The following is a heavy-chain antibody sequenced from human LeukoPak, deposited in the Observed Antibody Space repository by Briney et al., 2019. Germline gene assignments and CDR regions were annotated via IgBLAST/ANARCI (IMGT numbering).Heavy chain of an antibody. CDR3: AVVPMVRGVTGPIDY. D-gene: IGHD3-10*01. Sequence: SGTLSLTCAVSGGSISSSNWWSWVRQPPGKGLEWIGEIYHSGSTNYNPSLKSRVTISVDKSKNQFSLKLSSVTAADTAVYYCAVVPMVRGVTGPIDYWGQGTLVTVSS. CDR1: GGSISSSNW. V-gene: IGHV4-4*02. CDR2: IYHSGST. J-gene: IGHJ4*02.